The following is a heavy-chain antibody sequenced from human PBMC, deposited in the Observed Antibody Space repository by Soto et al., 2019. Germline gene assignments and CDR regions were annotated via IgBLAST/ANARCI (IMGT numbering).Heavy chain of an antibody. J-gene: IGHJ5*02. V-gene: IGHV1-8*01. CDR1: GYTFTSYD. CDR2: MNPNSGNT. Sequence: GASVKVSCKASGYTFTSYDINWVRQATGQGLEWMGWMNPNSGNTGYAQKFQGRVTMTRNTSISTAYMELSSLRSEDTAVYYCARLYPPDTIFGVVPPGWFDPWGQRTPVTVSS. D-gene: IGHD3-3*01. CDR3: ARLYPPDTIFGVVPPGWFDP.